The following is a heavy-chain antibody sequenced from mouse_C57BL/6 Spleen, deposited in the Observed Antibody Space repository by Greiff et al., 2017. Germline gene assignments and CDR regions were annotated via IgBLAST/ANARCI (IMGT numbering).Heavy chain of an antibody. D-gene: IGHD1-1*01. Sequence: DVMLVESGGDLVKPGGSLKLSCAASGFTFSSYGMSWVRQTPDKRLEWVATISSGGSYTYYPDSVKGRFTISRDNAKNTLYLQMSSLKSEDTAMYYSARWNYGPTGFAYWGQGTLVTVSA. J-gene: IGHJ3*01. V-gene: IGHV5-6*02. CDR1: GFTFSSYG. CDR3: ARWNYGPTGFAY. CDR2: ISSGGSYT.